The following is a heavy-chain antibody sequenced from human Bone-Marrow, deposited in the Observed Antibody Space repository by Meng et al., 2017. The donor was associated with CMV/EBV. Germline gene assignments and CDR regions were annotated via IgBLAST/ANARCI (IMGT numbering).Heavy chain of an antibody. D-gene: IGHD5-12*01. CDR2: INPNSGGT. J-gene: IGHJ4*02. V-gene: IGHV1-2*02. CDR3: ARLGGVATTLLL. Sequence: ASVQDSCKPSGGTFSSHAISWVRQAAGQGLEWMGWINPNSGGTNYAQKFQARVTMTSYMSISTAYMELSRLGSNDRAVYYCARLGGVATTLLLWGQGTLVTVSS. CDR1: GGTFSSHA.